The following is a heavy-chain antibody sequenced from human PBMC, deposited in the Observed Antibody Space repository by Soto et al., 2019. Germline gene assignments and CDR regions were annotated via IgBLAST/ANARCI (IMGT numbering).Heavy chain of an antibody. CDR2: IIPLFGTA. Sequence: QVQLVQSGAEVKKPGSSVKVSCKASGGTFSSYAISWVRQAPGQGREWLGGIIPLFGTATYAQKFQGRFTFTADESTSTAYMELGSLGSEDAAVYYGARGRGSTRCSSTSCYPASSWFDHWGQGTLVTVSS. CDR1: GGTFSSYA. CDR3: ARGRGSTRCSSTSCYPASSWFDH. J-gene: IGHJ5*02. D-gene: IGHD2-2*01. V-gene: IGHV1-69*01.